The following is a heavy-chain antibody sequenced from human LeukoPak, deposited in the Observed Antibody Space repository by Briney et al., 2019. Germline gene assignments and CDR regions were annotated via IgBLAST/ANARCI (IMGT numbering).Heavy chain of an antibody. CDR2: IIPIFGTA. V-gene: IGHV1-69*05. D-gene: IGHD5-12*01. J-gene: IGHJ4*02. CDR3: ACRRYSGHDPG. Sequence: GASVKVSCKASGGTFSSYAISWLRQAPGQGLEWMGGIIPIFGTANYAQKFQGRVTITTYESTSTAYMELSSLRSEDTAVYYCACRRYSGHDPGWGQGTLVTVSS. CDR1: GGTFSSYA.